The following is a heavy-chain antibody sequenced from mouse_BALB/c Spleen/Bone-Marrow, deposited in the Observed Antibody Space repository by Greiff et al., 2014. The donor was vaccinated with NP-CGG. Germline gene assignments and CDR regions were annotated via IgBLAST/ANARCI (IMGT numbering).Heavy chain of an antibody. Sequence: VQLQQSGAELVKPGASVKLSCTASGFNIKDTYMHWVKQRPEQGLEWIGRIDPANGNTKYDPKFQGKATIPADTSSNPAYLQLSSLTSEDTAVYYCARRDLFAYGGQGTLVTVSA. J-gene: IGHJ3*01. CDR3: ARRDLFAY. CDR2: IDPANGNT. D-gene: IGHD3-3*01. V-gene: IGHV14-3*02. CDR1: GFNIKDTY.